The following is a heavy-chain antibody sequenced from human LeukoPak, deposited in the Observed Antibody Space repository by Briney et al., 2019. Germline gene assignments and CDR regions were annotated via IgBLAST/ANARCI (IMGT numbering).Heavy chain of an antibody. CDR1: GGSFSDYP. CDR2: IKTDGSST. CDR3: YTSAGY. D-gene: IGHD1-14*01. J-gene: IGHJ4*02. V-gene: IGHV3-74*03. Sequence: ETLSLTCAIYGGSFSDYPWTWIRQPPGKGLVWVSRIKTDGSSTTYADSVKGRFTISRDNAKNTLYLQMNSLRAEDTAVYYCYTSAGYWGQGTLVTVSS.